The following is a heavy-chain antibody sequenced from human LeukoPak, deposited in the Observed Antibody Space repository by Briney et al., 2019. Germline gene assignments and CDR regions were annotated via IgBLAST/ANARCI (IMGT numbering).Heavy chain of an antibody. CDR2: ISYDGSNK. V-gene: IGHV3-30*18. Sequence: GSLRLSCAASGFTFSSYGMHWVRQAPGKGLEWVAVISYDGSNKYYADSVKGRFTISRDNSKSTLYLQMNSLRAEDTAVYYCAKILTQPYYDFWSGYLHNYGMDVWGQGTTVTVSS. CDR1: GFTFSSYG. J-gene: IGHJ6*02. D-gene: IGHD3-3*01. CDR3: AKILTQPYYDFWSGYLHNYGMDV.